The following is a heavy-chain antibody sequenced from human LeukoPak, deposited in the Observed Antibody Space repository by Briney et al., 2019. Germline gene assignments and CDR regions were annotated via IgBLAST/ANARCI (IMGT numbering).Heavy chain of an antibody. CDR3: ARADRAGNQRFLD. J-gene: IGHJ4*02. D-gene: IGHD1-14*01. CDR2: VSSGGTTT. V-gene: IGHV3-48*01. CDR1: GFTFSSYS. Sequence: GGSLRLSCAASGFTFSSYSVIWARQAPGKGLEWVSFVSSGGTTTYYADSVKGRFTISRDNCKNILYLQMNSLRAEDTAAYYCARADRAGNQRFLDWGQGTLVTVSS.